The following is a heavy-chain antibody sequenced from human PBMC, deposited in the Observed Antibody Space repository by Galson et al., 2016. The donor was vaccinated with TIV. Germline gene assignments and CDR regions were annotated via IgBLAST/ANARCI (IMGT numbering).Heavy chain of an antibody. J-gene: IGHJ4*02. CDR1: GFTFSSFA. Sequence: SLRLSCAASGFTFSSFAMTWVRQAPGKGLEWVSRISAGGGRTNYADSVKGRFTISRDNPKNTLYLQMSSLRAEDTAVYFCAKMDSSGFDYVRRFDFWGQGSLVTVSS. D-gene: IGHD3-22*01. CDR2: ISAGGGRT. CDR3: AKMDSSGFDYVRRFDF. V-gene: IGHV3-23*01.